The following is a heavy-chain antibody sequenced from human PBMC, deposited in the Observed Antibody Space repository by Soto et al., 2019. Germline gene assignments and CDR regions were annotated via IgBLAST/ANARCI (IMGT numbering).Heavy chain of an antibody. V-gene: IGHV4-30-4*01. J-gene: IGHJ6*02. CDR1: GGSISSGDYY. D-gene: IGHD1-26*01. CDR3: ARDQSGSYGRVGYYYGMDV. CDR2: IYYSGST. Sequence: PSETLSLTCTVSGGSISSGDYYWSWIRQPPGKGLEWIGYIYYSGSTYYNPSLKNRVTISVDTSKNQFSLKLSSVTAADTAVYYCARDQSGSYGRVGYYYGMDVWGQGTTVTVSS.